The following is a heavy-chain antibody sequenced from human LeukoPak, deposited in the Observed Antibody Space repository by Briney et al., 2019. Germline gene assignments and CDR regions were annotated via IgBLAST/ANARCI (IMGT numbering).Heavy chain of an antibody. CDR3: ARNQRDSSGYYYVAY. D-gene: IGHD3-22*01. Sequence: ASVKVSCKASGYTFTSHGISWVRQAPGQGLEWMGWISPYNGNTNFAQKLQGRLTMTTDTSTSTVYMELRSLRSDDTAVYYCARNQRDSSGYYYVAYWGQGTLVTVSS. J-gene: IGHJ4*02. CDR1: GYTFTSHG. CDR2: ISPYNGNT. V-gene: IGHV1-18*01.